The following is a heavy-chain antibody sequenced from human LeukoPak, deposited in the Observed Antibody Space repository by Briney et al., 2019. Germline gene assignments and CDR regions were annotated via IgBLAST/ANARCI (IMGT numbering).Heavy chain of an antibody. V-gene: IGHV1-8*01. D-gene: IGHD3-22*01. CDR2: MNPNSGNT. CDR1: GYTFTSYD. Sequence: GASVKVSCKASGYTFTSYDINWVRQATGQGLEWMGWMNPNSGNTGYAQKFQGRVTMTRNTSISTAYMELSSLRSEDTAVYYCARGPNSSGYYYEYYYYYYMDVWGKGTTVTVS. CDR3: ARGPNSSGYYYEYYYYYYMDV. J-gene: IGHJ6*03.